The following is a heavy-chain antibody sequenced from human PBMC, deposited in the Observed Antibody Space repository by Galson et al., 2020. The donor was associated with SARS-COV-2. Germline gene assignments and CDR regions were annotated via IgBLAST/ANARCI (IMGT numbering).Heavy chain of an antibody. Sequence: SQTLSLTCTVSGGSISSSSYYWGWIRQPPGKGLEWIGSIYYSGSTYYNPSLKSRVTISVDTSKNQFSLKLSSVTAADTAVYYCARQILDYDYVWGSYRFNWFDPWGQGTLVTVSS. CDR1: GGSISSSSYY. J-gene: IGHJ5*02. CDR3: ARQILDYDYVWGSYRFNWFDP. D-gene: IGHD3-16*02. V-gene: IGHV4-39*01. CDR2: IYYSGST.